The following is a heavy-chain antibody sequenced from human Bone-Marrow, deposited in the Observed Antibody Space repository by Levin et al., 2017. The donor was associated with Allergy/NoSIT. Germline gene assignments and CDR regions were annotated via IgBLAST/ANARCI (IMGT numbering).Heavy chain of an antibody. CDR3: ATAEDCGGGCPFDY. V-gene: IGHV4-39*07. J-gene: IGHJ4*02. Sequence: SETLSLTCTVSGASITNTNYYWGWVRQPPGTGLEWLGSMHYRGTTYYKPSLKSRVTISLDTSKNQFSLKLTSMTAADTAVYYCATAEDCGGGCPFDYWGQGTLVSVSS. CDR2: MHYRGTT. CDR1: GASITNTNYY. D-gene: IGHD2-21*02.